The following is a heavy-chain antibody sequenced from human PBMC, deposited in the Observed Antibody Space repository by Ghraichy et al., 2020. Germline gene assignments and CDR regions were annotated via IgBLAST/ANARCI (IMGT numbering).Heavy chain of an antibody. D-gene: IGHD2-2*01. CDR1: GFTFSNAW. CDR2: IKSKTDGGTT. V-gene: IGHV3-15*01. Sequence: GGSLRLSCAASGFTFSNAWMSWVRQAPGKGLEWVGRIKSKTDGGTTDYAAPVKGRFTISRDDSKNTLYLQMNSLKTEDTAVYYCTTGDPQFSRDYFDYWGQGTLVTVSS. J-gene: IGHJ4*02. CDR3: TTGDPQFSRDYFDY.